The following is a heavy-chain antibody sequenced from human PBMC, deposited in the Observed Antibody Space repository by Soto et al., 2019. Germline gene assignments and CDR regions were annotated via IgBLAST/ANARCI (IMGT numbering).Heavy chain of an antibody. D-gene: IGHD1-26*01. CDR3: ARGPSHGGSYSDY. CDR1: GGSISDYY. CDR2: INYSGRT. V-gene: IGHV4-59*01. J-gene: IGHJ4*02. Sequence: SETLSLTCTVSGGSISDYYWSWIRQSPGKGLEWIGYINYSGRTNYIPSLKSRVTISVDTSKNQFSLRLTSVTAADTAFYYCARGPSHGGSYSDYWGQGTLVTVSS.